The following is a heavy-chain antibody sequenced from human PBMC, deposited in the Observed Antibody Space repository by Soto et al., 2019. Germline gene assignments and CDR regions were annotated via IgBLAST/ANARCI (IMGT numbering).Heavy chain of an antibody. V-gene: IGHV1-69*13. D-gene: IGHD1-26*01. CDR1: GGTFSSYA. J-gene: IGHJ4*02. CDR3: ASKVVGATYFDY. Sequence: SVKVSCKASGGTFSSYAIRWVRQAPGQGLEWMGGIIPIFGTANYAQKFQGRVTITADESTSTAYMELSSLRSEDTAVYSCASKVVGATYFDYWGQGTLVTVSS. CDR2: IIPIFGTA.